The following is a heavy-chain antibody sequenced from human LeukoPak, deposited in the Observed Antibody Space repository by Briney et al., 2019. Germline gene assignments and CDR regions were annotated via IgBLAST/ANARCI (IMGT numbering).Heavy chain of an antibody. Sequence: PSEALSLTCAVYGGSFSGYYWSWIRQPPGKGLEWIGEINHSGSTNYNPSLKSRVTISVDTSKNQFSLKLSSVTAADTAVYYCARRVVRGVIYRYYYYYYMDVWGKGTTVTISS. D-gene: IGHD3-10*01. CDR2: INHSGST. J-gene: IGHJ6*03. CDR3: ARRVVRGVIYRYYYYYYMDV. V-gene: IGHV4-34*01. CDR1: GGSFSGYY.